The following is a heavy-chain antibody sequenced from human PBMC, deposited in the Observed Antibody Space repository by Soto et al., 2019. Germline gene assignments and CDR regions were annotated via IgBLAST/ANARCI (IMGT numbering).Heavy chain of an antibody. CDR2: ISAYDGNK. CDR3: ARGRPRVYWSGGTCQHPPGIDV. Sequence: QVQLVQSGPEVKKPGASVKVSCKASGYSFPSYAINWVRQAPGQGLESMGWISAYDGNKKYSQKFQGRVIMTTDRAPSTAYMELKGLTSDDTAVYYCARGRPRVYWSGGTCQHPPGIDVWGQGTTVTVCS. J-gene: IGHJ6*02. D-gene: IGHD2-15*01. CDR1: GYSFPSYA. V-gene: IGHV1-18*01.